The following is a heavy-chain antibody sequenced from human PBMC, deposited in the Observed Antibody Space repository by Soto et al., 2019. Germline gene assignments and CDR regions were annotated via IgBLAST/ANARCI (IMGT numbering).Heavy chain of an antibody. Sequence: QVRLVQSGAEEKKPGSSVTVCCKASGGTFSNYAITWLRLAPGQALEWLGGVIPVFGTVNSAQKFQGRVTMTEPESPSTDSMELHCLRSEDTAVYYCACDNPSPTSFGNWFDPWGQGTLVLVS. J-gene: IGHJ5*02. CDR2: VIPVFGTV. V-gene: IGHV1-69*01. CDR3: ACDNPSPTSFGNWFDP. CDR1: GGTFSNYA. D-gene: IGHD2-2*01.